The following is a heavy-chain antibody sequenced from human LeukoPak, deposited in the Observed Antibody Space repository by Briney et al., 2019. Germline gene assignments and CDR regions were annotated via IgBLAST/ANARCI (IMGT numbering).Heavy chain of an antibody. J-gene: IGHJ6*03. D-gene: IGHD3-10*01. CDR3: AKLGKTENHYGSGRFSYYYYMDV. CDR1: GFTFSSYS. CDR2: IRSSSRTI. V-gene: IGHV3-48*01. Sequence: PGGSLRLSCAASGFTFSSYSMNWVRRAPGKGLEWLSYIRSSSRTIYHADSVKGRFTISRDNSKNTLYLQMNSLRAEDTAVYYCAKLGKTENHYGSGRFSYYYYMDVWGKGTTVTISS.